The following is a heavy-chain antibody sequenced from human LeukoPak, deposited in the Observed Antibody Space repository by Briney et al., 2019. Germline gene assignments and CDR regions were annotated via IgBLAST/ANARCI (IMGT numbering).Heavy chain of an antibody. V-gene: IGHV3-23*01. J-gene: IGHJ4*02. Sequence: PGGFLRLSCAASGFTFSSYAMSWVRQAPGKGLEWVSTISANGGSTYNADSVKGRFTISRDNSRNTLYLQMNSLRAEDTALYYCAKYPTPSGSYSHFDYWGQGALVTVSS. CDR2: ISANGGST. CDR3: AKYPTPSGSYSHFDY. D-gene: IGHD1-26*01. CDR1: GFTFSSYA.